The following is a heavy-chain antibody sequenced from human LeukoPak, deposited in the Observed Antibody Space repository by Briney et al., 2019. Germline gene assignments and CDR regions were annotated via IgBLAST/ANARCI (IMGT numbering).Heavy chain of an antibody. J-gene: IGHJ4*02. CDR1: GFTFSSYG. CDR3: ARYDIVGATSFDY. Sequence: GGSLRLSCAASGFTFSSYGMHWVRQAPGKGLEWVSSVSDSSRHIHYADSVEGRFTISRDNAKNSLYLQMNSLRVEDTAVYYCARYDIVGATSFDYWGQGTLVTVSS. V-gene: IGHV3-21*06. D-gene: IGHD1-26*01. CDR2: VSDSSRHI.